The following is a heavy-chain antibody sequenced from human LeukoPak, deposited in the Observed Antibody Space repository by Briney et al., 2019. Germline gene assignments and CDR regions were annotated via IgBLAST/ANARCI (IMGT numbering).Heavy chain of an antibody. CDR3: ARDHTGYSSSWYPDY. D-gene: IGHD6-13*01. J-gene: IGHJ4*02. CDR2: IRAYNGNT. Sequence: ASVKVSCKASGYTFTSYGISWVRQAPGQGLEWMGWIRAYNGNTNYAQKLQGRVTMTTDTSTSTAYMELRSLRSDDTAVYYCARDHTGYSSSWYPDYWGQGTLVTVSS. CDR1: GYTFTSYG. V-gene: IGHV1-18*04.